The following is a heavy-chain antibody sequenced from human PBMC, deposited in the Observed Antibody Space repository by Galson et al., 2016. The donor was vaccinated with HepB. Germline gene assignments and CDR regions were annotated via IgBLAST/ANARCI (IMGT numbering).Heavy chain of an antibody. V-gene: IGHV1-2*02. D-gene: IGHD3-22*01. J-gene: IGHJ3*02. CDR1: GYTFTDYY. CDR3: SRDRYYDSSGHFAFDI. CDR2: INPNSGGT. Sequence: SVKVSCKASGYTFTDYYMHWVRQAPGQGLEWMGWINPNSGGTNYAQKFQGRATMTRDTSISTAYIELSRLRSDDTAVYYCSRDRYYDSSGHFAFDIWGQGKMVTVSS.